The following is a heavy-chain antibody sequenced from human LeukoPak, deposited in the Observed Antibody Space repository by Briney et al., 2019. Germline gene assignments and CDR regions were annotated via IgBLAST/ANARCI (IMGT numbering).Heavy chain of an antibody. J-gene: IGHJ3*02. V-gene: IGHV3-21*01. CDR1: GFSFSDYN. Sequence: GGSLRLSCAASGFSFSDYNMNWIRQAPGKALEWVSSITTTGTYIFYGDSVKGRFTISRDNAENSLYLQVNNLRVEDTAVYYCVRSDRETYAFDIWGQGAMVTVSS. D-gene: IGHD3-10*01. CDR3: VRSDRETYAFDI. CDR2: ITTTGTYI.